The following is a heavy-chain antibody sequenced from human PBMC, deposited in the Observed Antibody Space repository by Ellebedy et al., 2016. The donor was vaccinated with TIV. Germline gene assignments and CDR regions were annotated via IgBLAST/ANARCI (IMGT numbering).Heavy chain of an antibody. V-gene: IGHV5-51*01. CDR2: IYLGDSDT. Sequence: GESLKISCKGFRYSFTSYWIGWVRQMPGKGLEWMGIIYLGDSDTRYSPSFQGQVTISADKSISTAYLQWSSLKASDTAMYYCARRRNYYDSSGYVQYYFDYWGQGTLVTVSS. D-gene: IGHD3-22*01. CDR1: RYSFTSYW. J-gene: IGHJ4*02. CDR3: ARRRNYYDSSGYVQYYFDY.